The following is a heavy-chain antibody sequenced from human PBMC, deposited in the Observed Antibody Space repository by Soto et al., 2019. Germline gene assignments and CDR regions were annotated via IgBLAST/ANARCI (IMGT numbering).Heavy chain of an antibody. J-gene: IGHJ6*02. CDR3: AKDQSGGSYYPSPYYYGMDV. V-gene: IGHV3-30*18. Sequence: GGSLRLSCAASGFTFSSYGMHWVRQAPGKGLEWVAAISYDGSNKYYADSVKGRFTISRDNSKNTLYLQMNSLRAEDTAVYYCAKDQSGGSYYPSPYYYGMDVWGQGTTVTVSS. CDR1: GFTFSSYG. D-gene: IGHD1-26*01. CDR2: ISYDGSNK.